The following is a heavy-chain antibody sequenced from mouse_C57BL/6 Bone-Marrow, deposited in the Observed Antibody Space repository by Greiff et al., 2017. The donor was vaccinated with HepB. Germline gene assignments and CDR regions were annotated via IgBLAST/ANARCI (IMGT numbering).Heavy chain of an antibody. V-gene: IGHV1-63*01. Sequence: VQLQQFGAELVRPGTSVKMSCKASGYTFTNYWIGWAKQRPGHGLEWIGDIYPGGGYTNYNEKFKGKATLTADKSSSTAYMQFSSLTSEDSAIYYCARGWYFDYWGQGTTLTVSS. CDR1: GYTFTNYW. J-gene: IGHJ2*01. D-gene: IGHD1-1*02. CDR2: IYPGGGYT. CDR3: ARGWYFDY.